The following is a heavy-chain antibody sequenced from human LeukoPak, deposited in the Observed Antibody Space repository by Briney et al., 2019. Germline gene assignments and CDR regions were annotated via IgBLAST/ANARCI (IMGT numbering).Heavy chain of an antibody. CDR2: TNQTGSEK. J-gene: IGHJ4*02. D-gene: IGHD6-19*01. Sequence: GGSLRLSCAASGFIFSNYWMSWVRQAPGKGLEWVANTNQTGSEKYYVDSVKGRFTISRDNAKNSLFLQMNSLRAEDTAVYYCAGEESSAWSHWGQGTLVTVSS. CDR3: AGEESSAWSH. V-gene: IGHV3-7*01. CDR1: GFIFSNYW.